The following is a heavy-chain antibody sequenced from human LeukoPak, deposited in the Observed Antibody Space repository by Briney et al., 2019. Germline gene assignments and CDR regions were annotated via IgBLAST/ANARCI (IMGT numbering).Heavy chain of an antibody. J-gene: IGHJ4*02. V-gene: IGHV1-69*04. CDR3: ARLETTGTTRGDY. Sequence: SVKVSCKASGGTFSSYAISWVRQAPGQGLEWMGRIIPILGIANYAQKFQGSVTITADKSTSTDYMELRSLRSEDTAVYYCARLETTGTTRGDYWGQGTLVTVSS. CDR1: GGTFSSYA. D-gene: IGHD1-1*01. CDR2: IIPILGIA.